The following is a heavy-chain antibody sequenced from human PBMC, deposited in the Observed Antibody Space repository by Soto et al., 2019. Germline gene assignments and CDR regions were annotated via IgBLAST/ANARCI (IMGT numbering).Heavy chain of an antibody. CDR1: GGSFTSNNW. CDR3: ESRDPGTSVDY. J-gene: IGHJ4*02. V-gene: IGHV4-4*02. D-gene: IGHD1-7*01. Sequence: SETLSLTCAVSGGSFTSNNWWTWVRQPPGQGLEWIGEIYRTGSTNYNPSLKSRVTISLDKSENQFSLKVTSLTAADTAVYYCESRDPGTSVDYWGQGTLVTVSS. CDR2: IYRTGST.